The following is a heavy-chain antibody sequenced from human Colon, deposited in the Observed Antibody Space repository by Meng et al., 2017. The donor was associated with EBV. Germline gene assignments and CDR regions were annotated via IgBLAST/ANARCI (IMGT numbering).Heavy chain of an antibody. CDR3: ASFDHIPRRNYFDY. CDR2: IHHSGSA. D-gene: IGHD2-21*01. Sequence: QVQLQESGPGLVEPSPXLSLTCTVSGGSMSSGNYYWSWIRQPPGKGLEWIGYIHHSGSAYYNPSLKSRVSISVDTSKNQFSLNLNSMTAADTAVYYCASFDHIPRRNYFDYGGQGTLVTVSS. V-gene: IGHV4-30-4*01. J-gene: IGHJ4*02. CDR1: GGSMSSGNYY.